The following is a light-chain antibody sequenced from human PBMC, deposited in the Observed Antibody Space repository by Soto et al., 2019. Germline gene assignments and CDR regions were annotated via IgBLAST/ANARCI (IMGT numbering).Light chain of an antibody. Sequence: IVLTQSPGALSLSPGERATLSCRASQSVASSYLAWYQQKPGQAPRLLIYGASTRATGIPGRFSGSGYGTDFTLTISSLQSEDFAVYYCQQYNSWPLSFGGGTKVDIK. J-gene: IGKJ4*01. CDR1: QSVASSY. V-gene: IGKV3-15*01. CDR3: QQYNSWPLS. CDR2: GAS.